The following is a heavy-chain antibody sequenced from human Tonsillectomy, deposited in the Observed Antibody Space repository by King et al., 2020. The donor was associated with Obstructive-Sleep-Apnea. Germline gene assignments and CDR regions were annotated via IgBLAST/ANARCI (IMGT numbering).Heavy chain of an antibody. D-gene: IGHD5-24*01. CDR1: GFSLSTSAMC. Sequence: TLKESGPALVKPTQTLTLTCTVSGFSLSTSAMCVNWIRQPPGKALEWLARIDWDDEKYYSTSLKTRLNISRDTSKKQVVLTMTNMDPVDTATYYCARMVTRDGYNFRVDAFDIWVQGTMVTVSS. J-gene: IGHJ3*02. CDR2: IDWDDEK. CDR3: ARMVTRDGYNFRVDAFDI. V-gene: IGHV2-70*11.